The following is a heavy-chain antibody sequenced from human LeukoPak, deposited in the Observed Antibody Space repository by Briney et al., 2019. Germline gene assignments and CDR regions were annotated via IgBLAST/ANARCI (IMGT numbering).Heavy chain of an antibody. CDR3: AGARWELLY. J-gene: IGHJ4*02. CDR1: GFTFTNNV. Sequence: PGGSLRLSCAASGFTFTNNVMSWVRQAPGRGLEWVSGVSGSGDTPYYADSVKDRFTVSRDNSKNTVYLQINSLRAEDTAVYYCAGARWELLYWGQGTLVTVSS. V-gene: IGHV3-23*01. D-gene: IGHD1-26*01. CDR2: VSGSGDTP.